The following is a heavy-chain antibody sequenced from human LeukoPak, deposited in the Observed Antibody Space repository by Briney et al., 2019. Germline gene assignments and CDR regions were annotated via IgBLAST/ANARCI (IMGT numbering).Heavy chain of an antibody. CDR1: GFTFSSFA. CDR3: AKNYGSGTYYNYFDS. D-gene: IGHD3-10*01. CDR2: ISGSGGAT. J-gene: IGHJ4*02. V-gene: IGHV3-23*01. Sequence: PGGSLRLSCAASGFTFSSFAMSWVSRAPGKGLEWVSSISGSGGATYYPDSVKGRFTISRDNSENTLYLQINSLRAEDTAVFYCAKNYGSGTYYNYFDSWGQGTLVTVSS.